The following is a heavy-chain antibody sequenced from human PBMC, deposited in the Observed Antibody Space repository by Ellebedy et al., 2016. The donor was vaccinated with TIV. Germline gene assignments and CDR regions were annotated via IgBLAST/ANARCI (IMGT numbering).Heavy chain of an antibody. Sequence: SETLSLTXTVSGGSISSYYWSWIRQPAGKGLEWIGRIYTSGSTNYNPSLKSRVTMSVDTSKNQFSLKLSSVTAADTAVYYCARDRGGIAANNWFDPWGQGTLVTVSS. D-gene: IGHD6-25*01. CDR1: GGSISSYY. CDR2: IYTSGST. V-gene: IGHV4-4*07. J-gene: IGHJ5*02. CDR3: ARDRGGIAANNWFDP.